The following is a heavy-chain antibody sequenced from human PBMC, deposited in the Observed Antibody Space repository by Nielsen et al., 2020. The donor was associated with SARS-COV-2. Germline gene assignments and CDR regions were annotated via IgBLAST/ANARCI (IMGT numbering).Heavy chain of an antibody. V-gene: IGHV3-66*01. Sequence: GESLKISCAASGFTVSSNYMSWVRQAPGKGLEWVSVIYSGGSTYYADSVKGRFTISRDNSKNTLYLQMNSLRAEDMAVYYCAREGADSSSWYTDYWGQGTLVTVSS. CDR2: IYSGGST. CDR3: AREGADSSSWYTDY. J-gene: IGHJ4*02. D-gene: IGHD6-13*01. CDR1: GFTVSSNY.